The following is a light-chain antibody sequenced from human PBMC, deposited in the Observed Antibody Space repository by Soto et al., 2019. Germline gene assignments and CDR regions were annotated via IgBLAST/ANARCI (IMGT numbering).Light chain of an antibody. J-gene: IGKJ4*01. CDR2: GAS. V-gene: IGKV3-15*01. Sequence: PGERATLSCRASQSVSSNLAWYQQKPGQAPRLLIYGASTRAAGIPARFGGSGSGTEFTLTISSLQSEDFAVYFCQQCDNWPLTFGGGTKVEI. CDR1: QSVSSN. CDR3: QQCDNWPLT.